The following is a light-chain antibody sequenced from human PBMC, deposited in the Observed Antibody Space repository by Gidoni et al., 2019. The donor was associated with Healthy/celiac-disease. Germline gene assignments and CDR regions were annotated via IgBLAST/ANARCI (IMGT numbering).Light chain of an antibody. J-gene: IGKJ4*01. V-gene: IGKV1-9*01. CDR2: AAS. CDR3: QQRNTYPF. Sequence: DSQLPQSPSFLSASVRDRVTITCRASQSSSSYLAWYQQIPGKAPKLLICAASTLQSRVPSRFGGSGSGTEIPLTISRLQPEDFATYYCQQRNTYPFFGGGTKVEIK. CDR1: QSSSSY.